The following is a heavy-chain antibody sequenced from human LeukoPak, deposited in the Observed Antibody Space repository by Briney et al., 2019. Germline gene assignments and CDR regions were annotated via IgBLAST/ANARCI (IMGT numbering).Heavy chain of an antibody. Sequence: GGSLRLSCAASGFTFSSYAMSWVRQAPGKGLEWGSAISGSGGSTYYADSEKGRFTISRDNSQNTLYLQMNSLRAEDTAVYYCAKGTDYYYYYYMDVWGKGTTVTVSS. CDR3: AKGTDYYYYYYMDV. CDR1: GFTFSSYA. CDR2: ISGSGGST. J-gene: IGHJ6*03. V-gene: IGHV3-23*01.